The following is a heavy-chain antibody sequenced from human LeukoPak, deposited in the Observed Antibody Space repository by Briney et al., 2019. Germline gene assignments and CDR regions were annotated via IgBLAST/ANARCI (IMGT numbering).Heavy chain of an antibody. CDR3: AKGYGGRHGSYFDY. Sequence: GGSLRLSCTASGFTFRSYAMSWVRQAPGKGLEWVSGISTIITTTYYADSVKGRFTISRDNSKNTLYLQMSSLRAEDSAVYYCAKGYGGRHGSYFDYWGQGTLVTVSS. V-gene: IGHV3-23*01. D-gene: IGHD1-26*01. J-gene: IGHJ4*02. CDR1: GFTFRSYA. CDR2: ISTIITTT.